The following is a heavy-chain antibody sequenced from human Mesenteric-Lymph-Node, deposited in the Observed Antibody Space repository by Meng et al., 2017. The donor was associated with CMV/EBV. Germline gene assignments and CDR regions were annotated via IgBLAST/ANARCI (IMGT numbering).Heavy chain of an antibody. D-gene: IGHD3-16*01. J-gene: IGHJ4*02. CDR2: ISSGSGTK. V-gene: IGHV3-48*04. Sequence: GESLKISCAASGFTFNTYAMNWVRQAPGKGLEWVSFISSGSGTKYYADSVKGRFTISRDNAKNSLYLQMNSLKTEDTAVYYCTTEGGDTNVGGFDYWGQGTLVTVSS. CDR3: TTEGGDTNVGGFDY. CDR1: GFTFNTYA.